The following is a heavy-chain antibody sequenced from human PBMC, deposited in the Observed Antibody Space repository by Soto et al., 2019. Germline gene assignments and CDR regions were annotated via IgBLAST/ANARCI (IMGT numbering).Heavy chain of an antibody. D-gene: IGHD6-13*01. J-gene: IGHJ4*02. V-gene: IGHV4-59*01. CDR2: IYYSGST. Sequence: SETLSLTCTVSGGSISSYYWSWIRQPPGKGLEWIGYIYYSGSTNYNPSLKSRVTISVDTSKNQFSLKLSSVTAADTAVYYCARESEQQLFDYWGQGTLVTVSS. CDR1: GGSISSYY. CDR3: ARESEQQLFDY.